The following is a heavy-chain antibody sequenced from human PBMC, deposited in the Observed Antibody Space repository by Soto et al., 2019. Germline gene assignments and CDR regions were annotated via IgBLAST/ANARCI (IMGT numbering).Heavy chain of an antibody. J-gene: IGHJ6*02. Sequence: QVQLQESGPGLVKPSQTLSLTCTVSGGSIRSGGYYWSWIRQHPGKGLEWIGYIYYSGSTYYNPSLKSRVTISVDTSKNQFSLKLSSVTAADTAVYYCARTRSGWYYYGMDVWGQGTTVTVSS. CDR2: IYYSGST. V-gene: IGHV4-31*03. CDR1: GGSIRSGGYY. D-gene: IGHD6-19*01. CDR3: ARTRSGWYYYGMDV.